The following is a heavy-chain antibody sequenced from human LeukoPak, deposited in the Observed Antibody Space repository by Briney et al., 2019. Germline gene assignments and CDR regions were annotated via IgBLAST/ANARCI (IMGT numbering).Heavy chain of an antibody. CDR1: GGSISSGDYY. Sequence: TLSLTCTVSGGSISSGDYYWSWIRQPPVKGLEWIGYIYYSGSTYYNPSLQSRVTVSMDTSNSQLSLSLTSVTAADTAVYYCARTLRLGELWDWGQGSLVTVSS. D-gene: IGHD3-16*01. J-gene: IGHJ4*02. CDR2: IYYSGST. CDR3: ARTLRLGELWD. V-gene: IGHV4-30-4*08.